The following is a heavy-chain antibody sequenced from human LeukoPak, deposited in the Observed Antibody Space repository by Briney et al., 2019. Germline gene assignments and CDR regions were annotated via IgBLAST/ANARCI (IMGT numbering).Heavy chain of an antibody. CDR1: GFTVSSNY. Sequence: GGSLRLSCAASGFTVSSNYMSWVRQAPGKGLEWVSVIYSGGSTYYADSVKGRFTISRDNSKNTLYLQMNSLRAEDTAVYYCARSYSYGYGNAFDIWGQGTMVTVSS. D-gene: IGHD5-18*01. CDR2: IYSGGST. V-gene: IGHV3-66*01. CDR3: ARSYSYGYGNAFDI. J-gene: IGHJ3*02.